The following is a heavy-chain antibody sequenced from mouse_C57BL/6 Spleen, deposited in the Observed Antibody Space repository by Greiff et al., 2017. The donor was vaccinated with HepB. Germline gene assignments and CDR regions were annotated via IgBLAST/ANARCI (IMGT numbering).Heavy chain of an antibody. D-gene: IGHD1-1*01. J-gene: IGHJ2*01. V-gene: IGHV5-6*01. Sequence: EVQLVESGGDLVKPGGSLKLSCAASGFTFSSYGMSWVRQTPDKRLEWVATISSGGSYTYYPDSVKGRFTISRDNAKNTLYLQMSSLKSEDTAMYYCARQGAHITTVVAGYYFDYWGQGTTLTVSS. CDR1: GFTFSSYG. CDR3: ARQGAHITTVVAGYYFDY. CDR2: ISSGGSYT.